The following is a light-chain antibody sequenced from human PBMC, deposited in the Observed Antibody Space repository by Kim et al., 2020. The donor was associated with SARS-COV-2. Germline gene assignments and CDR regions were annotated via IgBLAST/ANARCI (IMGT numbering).Light chain of an antibody. V-gene: IGLV3-19*01. CDR1: SLRRYY. CDR2: GKN. J-gene: IGLJ3*02. CDR3: HSRDTSDYHWV. Sequence: SSELTQDPAVSVALGQTVRITCQGDSLRRYYASWYQQKPGQAPVLVIYGKNDRPSGIPDRFSASNSGNTASLTITGAQAEDEADYYCHSRDTSDYHWVFGGGTQLTVL.